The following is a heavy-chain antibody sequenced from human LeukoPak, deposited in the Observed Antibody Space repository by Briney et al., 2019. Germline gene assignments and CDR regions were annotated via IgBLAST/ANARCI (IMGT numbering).Heavy chain of an antibody. CDR3: ARDPHALDF. J-gene: IGHJ4*02. Sequence: GGSLRLSCVASGFTFSSYWMNWVRQAPGKGLEWVSYIHKSGTITYYRDSVKGRFTISRDNAKNSLYLQMNSLRDEDTAVYYCARDPHALDFWGQGTLVTVSS. CDR1: GFTFSSYW. CDR2: IHKSGTIT. V-gene: IGHV3-48*02.